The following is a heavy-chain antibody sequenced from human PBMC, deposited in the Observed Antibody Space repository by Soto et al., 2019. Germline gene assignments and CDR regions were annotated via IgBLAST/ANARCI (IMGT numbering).Heavy chain of an antibody. CDR1: GGSISSSSYY. J-gene: IGHJ4*02. CDR3: ASYYYDSSGYYYVPGVY. V-gene: IGHV4-39*01. Sequence: NPSETLSLTCTVSGGSISSSSYYWGWIRQPPGKGLEWIGSIYYSGSTYYNPSLKSRVTISVDTSKNQFSLKLSSVTAADTAVYYCASYYYDSSGYYYVPGVYWGQGTLVTVS. D-gene: IGHD3-22*01. CDR2: IYYSGST.